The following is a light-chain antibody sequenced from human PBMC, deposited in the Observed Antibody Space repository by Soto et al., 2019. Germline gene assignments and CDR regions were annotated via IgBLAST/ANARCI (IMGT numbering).Light chain of an antibody. CDR1: SSDVGSHNL. CDR3: SSFTSTSTYV. Sequence: QSALTQPASMSGSPGQSITISCIGTSSDVGSHNLVSWYQQHPGKAPKLMIYEVSYRPSGVSNRFSGSKSGNTASLTISGLQAEDEADYYCSSFTSTSTYVFGGGTKVTVL. V-gene: IGLV2-14*02. J-gene: IGLJ1*01. CDR2: EVS.